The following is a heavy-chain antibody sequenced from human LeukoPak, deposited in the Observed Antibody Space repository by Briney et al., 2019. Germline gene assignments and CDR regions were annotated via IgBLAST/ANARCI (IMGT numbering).Heavy chain of an antibody. CDR3: ARNGDYERYFDY. J-gene: IGHJ4*02. D-gene: IGHD4-17*01. CDR2: INHSGST. V-gene: IGHV4-34*01. Sequence: IPSETLSLTCAVYGGSFSGYYWSWIRQPPGKGLEWIGEINHSGSTNYNPSLKSRVTISVDTSKNQFSLKLSSVTAADTAVYYCARNGDYERYFDYWGQGTLVTVSS. CDR1: GGSFSGYY.